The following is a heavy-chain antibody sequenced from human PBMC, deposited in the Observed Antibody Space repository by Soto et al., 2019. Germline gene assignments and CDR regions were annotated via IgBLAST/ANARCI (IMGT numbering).Heavy chain of an antibody. CDR2: IYWNDDQ. CDR1: GLSFGTSGMG. CDR3: ASMTTVATAAFDI. Sequence: QITLKESGPTLVKPTQTLTLTCTASGLSFGTSGMGVGWIRQPPGKALEWLALIYWNDDQRYSPSLKSSLTITKDTSKNQVVLTMTNVDPVDTATYYCASMTTVATAAFDIWGQGIMVTVPS. J-gene: IGHJ3*02. D-gene: IGHD4-17*01. V-gene: IGHV2-5*01.